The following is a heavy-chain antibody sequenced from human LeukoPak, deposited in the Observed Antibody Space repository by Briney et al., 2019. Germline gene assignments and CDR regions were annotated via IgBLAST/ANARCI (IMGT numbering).Heavy chain of an antibody. Sequence: PSETLSLTCTVSGGSLSSGAYYWSCLRQHPGQGLEWVGYISYSGSTYYNPFLTTRLTISVSTIKNQFSLRLSSVAAAAAAFCYCARPEMATIFDCWGRGTLVTVSS. V-gene: IGHV4-31*03. J-gene: IGHJ4*02. CDR3: ARPEMATIFDC. CDR2: ISYSGST. CDR1: GGSLSSGAYY. D-gene: IGHD5-24*01.